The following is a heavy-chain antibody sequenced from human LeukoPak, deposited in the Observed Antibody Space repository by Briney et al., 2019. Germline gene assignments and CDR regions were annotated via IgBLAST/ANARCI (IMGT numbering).Heavy chain of an antibody. V-gene: IGHV3-7*03. CDR2: IKQGGGEK. CDR1: GFTFSNYW. Sequence: GGSLRLSCAASGFTFSNYWMNWVRQAPGKGLEWVATIKQGGGEKYYVDSVKGRFTISRDNVENSLYLQMNSLRAEDTAVYYCARGRLMNTVTTYWGQGTLVTVSS. J-gene: IGHJ4*02. CDR3: ARGRLMNTVTTY. D-gene: IGHD4-17*01.